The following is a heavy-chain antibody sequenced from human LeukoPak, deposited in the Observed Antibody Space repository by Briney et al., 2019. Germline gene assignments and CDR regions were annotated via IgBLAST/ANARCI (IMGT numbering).Heavy chain of an antibody. V-gene: IGHV4-4*07. D-gene: IGHD2-15*01. CDR1: GGSFSGYY. J-gene: IGHJ4*02. CDR3: AREEGVRGLPDY. Sequence: SETLSLTCAVYGGSFSGYYWSWIRQPAGRALEWIGRIYTNENTYYNPSLKSRVTMSVDTSTNQVSLKLTSVTAADTAVYYCAREEGVRGLPDYWGQGTLVTVSS. CDR2: IYTNENT.